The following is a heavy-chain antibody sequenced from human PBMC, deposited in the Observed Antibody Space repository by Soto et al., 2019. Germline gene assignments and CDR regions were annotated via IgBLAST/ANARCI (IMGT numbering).Heavy chain of an antibody. V-gene: IGHV4-31*03. D-gene: IGHD3-3*01. J-gene: IGHJ3*02. CDR3: AREEMLDDFWSGYYKGAFDI. Sequence: QVQLQESGPGLVKPSQTLSLTCTVSGGSISSGGYYWSWIRQHPGKGLEWIGYIYYSGSTYYNPSLKSRVTISVDTSKNQFALKLSSVTAADTAVYYCAREEMLDDFWSGYYKGAFDIWGQGTMVTVSS. CDR1: GGSISSGGYY. CDR2: IYYSGST.